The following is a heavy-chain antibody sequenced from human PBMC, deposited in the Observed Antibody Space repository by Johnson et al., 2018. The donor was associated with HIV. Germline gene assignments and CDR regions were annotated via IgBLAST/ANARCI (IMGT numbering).Heavy chain of an antibody. Sequence: VQLVESGGGLVQPGGSLRLSCAASEFIFSGYAMTWVRQAPGKGLEWGSGISASGVTKDYEDSVKGRITISRDNSKNTLYMQMNSLRADDTAVYYCAKDRASVWYSGSYLVDWGQGTMVTVSS. CDR2: ISASGVTK. CDR3: AKDRASVWYSGSYLVD. CDR1: EFIFSGYA. V-gene: IGHV3-23*04. J-gene: IGHJ3*01. D-gene: IGHD1-26*01.